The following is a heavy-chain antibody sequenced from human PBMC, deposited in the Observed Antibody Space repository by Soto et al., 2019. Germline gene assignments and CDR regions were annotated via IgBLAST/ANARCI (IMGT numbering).Heavy chain of an antibody. V-gene: IGHV4-31*03. CDR2: IYYSGST. CDR3: ARERTDSSGYYP. J-gene: IGHJ4*02. Sequence: SETQSHTCTVSDGYIRSGGYYWSWNRQHPGKGLEWIGYIYYSGSTYYNPSLKSRVTISVDTSKNQFSLKLSSVTAADTAVYYCARERTDSSGYYPWGQGTLVTVSS. D-gene: IGHD3-22*01. CDR1: DGYIRSGGYY.